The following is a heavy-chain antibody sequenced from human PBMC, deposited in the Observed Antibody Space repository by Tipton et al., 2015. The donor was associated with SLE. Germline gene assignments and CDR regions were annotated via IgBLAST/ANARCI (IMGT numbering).Heavy chain of an antibody. CDR1: GGSISSSSYY. CDR2: IYYSGST. J-gene: IGHJ4*02. CDR3: ARGRESTVTTWVSF. Sequence: TLSLTCTVSGGSISSSSYYWGWIRQPPGKGLEWIGSIYYSGSTYYNPSLKSRVIISVDTSKDQFSLKLSSVTAADTAVYYCARGRESTVTTWVSFWGQGTLVTVSS. V-gene: IGHV4-39*07. D-gene: IGHD4-17*01.